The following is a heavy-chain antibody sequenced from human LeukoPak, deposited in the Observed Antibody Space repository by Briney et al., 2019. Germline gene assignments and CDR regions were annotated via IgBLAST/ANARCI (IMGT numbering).Heavy chain of an antibody. Sequence: GASVKVSCKASGYTFTSYYMHWVRQAPGQGLEWMGIINPSGGSTSYAQKFQGRVTMTRDTSTSTVYMELSSLRSEDTAVYYCARGGYPTRGYSYAPGGWFDPWGQGTLVTVSS. V-gene: IGHV1-46*01. D-gene: IGHD5-18*01. CDR2: INPSGGST. CDR3: ARGGYPTRGYSYAPGGWFDP. CDR1: GYTFTSYY. J-gene: IGHJ5*02.